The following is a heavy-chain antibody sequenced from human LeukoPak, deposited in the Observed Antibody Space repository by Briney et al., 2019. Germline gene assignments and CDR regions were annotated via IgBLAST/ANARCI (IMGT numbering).Heavy chain of an antibody. J-gene: IGHJ4*02. CDR3: AKDSSKWAFDY. Sequence: TGGSLRLSCAAFGFTFSSYGMHWVRQAPGKGLEWVAFIRYDESNQYYADSVKGRLTISRDNSKNTLYLQMNSLRPEDTAVYYCAKDSSKWAFDYWGQGTLVTVSS. CDR1: GFTFSSYG. V-gene: IGHV3-30*02. D-gene: IGHD1-26*01. CDR2: IRYDESNQ.